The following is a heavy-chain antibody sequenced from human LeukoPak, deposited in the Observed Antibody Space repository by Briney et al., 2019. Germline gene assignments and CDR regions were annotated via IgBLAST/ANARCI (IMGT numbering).Heavy chain of an antibody. CDR3: ARMSGMVVRGVIPDYYYMDV. CDR2: ICYSGST. D-gene: IGHD3-10*01. J-gene: IGHJ6*03. Sequence: SETLSLTCTVSGGSISSSSYYWGWIRHPPGKGLEWFGGICYSGSTYYNPSLKSRVTISVDTSKNQFSLKLSSVTAADTAVYYCARMSGMVVRGVIPDYYYMDVWGKGTTVTVSS. CDR1: GGSISSSSYY. V-gene: IGHV4-39*01.